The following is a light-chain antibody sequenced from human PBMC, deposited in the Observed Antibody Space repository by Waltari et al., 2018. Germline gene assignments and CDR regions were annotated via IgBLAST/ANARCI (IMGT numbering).Light chain of an antibody. CDR3: QQYDGLVLT. CDR2: GTS. V-gene: IGKV3-20*01. Sequence: EIVLTQSPGTLSLSPGERATLSCSASQSVTSISFSWYQHKPDQAPRLLIYGTSISATGIPDRFMGSASGTYFTLTISRLEPEDFAVYYCQQYDGLVLTFGGGTKVEI. J-gene: IGKJ4*01. CDR1: QSVTSIS.